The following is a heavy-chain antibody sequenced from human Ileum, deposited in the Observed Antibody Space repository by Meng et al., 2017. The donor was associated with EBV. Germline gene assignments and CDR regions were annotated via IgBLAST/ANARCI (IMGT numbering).Heavy chain of an antibody. Sequence: QGEVRVSGQGLVKPSGTLSLTCSVSNGSVSSYGYYWTWIRQPPGKGLEWIGYMSYTGSTNYKSTLKSRVTISVDKSKNQFSLKLSSVTAADTAVYYCARERGGGDRGIQWGQGTLVTVSS. V-gene: IGHV4-61*08. D-gene: IGHD2-21*02. CDR2: MSYTGST. CDR1: NGSVSSYGYY. CDR3: ARERGGGDRGIQ. J-gene: IGHJ4*02.